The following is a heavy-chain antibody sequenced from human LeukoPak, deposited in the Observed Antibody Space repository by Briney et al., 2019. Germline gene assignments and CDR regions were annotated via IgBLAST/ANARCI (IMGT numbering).Heavy chain of an antibody. CDR3: ARDKGLRSLDS. V-gene: IGHV3-33*01. D-gene: IGHD4-17*01. CDR2: IWSDGSNE. Sequence: PGGSLRLSCAASGIIFSSSGMHWVRRAPGKGQEWVAMIWSDGSNEYYADSVKGRFTISRDNSKNTLYLQMNSLRAEDTAVYYCARDKGLRSLDSWGQGTLVTVSS. J-gene: IGHJ4*02. CDR1: GIIFSSSG.